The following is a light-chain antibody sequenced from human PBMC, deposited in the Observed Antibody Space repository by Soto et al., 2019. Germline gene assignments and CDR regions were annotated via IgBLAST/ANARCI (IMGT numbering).Light chain of an antibody. CDR1: QSIGSW. J-gene: IGKJ2*01. Sequence: DIQMTQSTSTLSASVGDRVTITCRASQSIGSWLAWYQQKPGKVPKLLIYDASSLESGVPSRFSGSGSGTDLTLTIYSLQPDDLATYYCQQYDSYSPYTFGQGTKLEIK. CDR3: QQYDSYSPYT. CDR2: DAS. V-gene: IGKV1-5*01.